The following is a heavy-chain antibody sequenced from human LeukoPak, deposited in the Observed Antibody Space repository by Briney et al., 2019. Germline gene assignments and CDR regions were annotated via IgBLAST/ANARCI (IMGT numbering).Heavy chain of an antibody. CDR1: GYTFTSYG. CDR3: ARDYAILTGFLRPY. V-gene: IGHV1-18*01. J-gene: IGHJ4*02. CDR2: ISAYNGNT. D-gene: IGHD3-9*01. Sequence: ASVTVSFMASGYTFTSYGINWVRQAPGQGLEWMGWISAYNGNTNYAQKLQGRVTMTTDTSTRTAYMALRSLRSDDTAVYYCARDYAILTGFLRPYWRQRTLVTVSS.